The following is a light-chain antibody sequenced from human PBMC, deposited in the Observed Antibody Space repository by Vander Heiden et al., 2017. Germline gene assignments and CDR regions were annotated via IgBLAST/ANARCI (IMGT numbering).Light chain of an antibody. CDR1: QSSSSW. V-gene: IGKV1-5*01. J-gene: IGKJ2*01. Sequence: DIQMTQSPSTLSASVADRVTITCRASQSSSSWLAWYQQKPGKAPKLLIDDASSLESGVPSRFSGSGSGTEFTLTISSLQPDDFATYYCQQYNSYSTFGQGTKLEIK. CDR3: QQYNSYST. CDR2: DAS.